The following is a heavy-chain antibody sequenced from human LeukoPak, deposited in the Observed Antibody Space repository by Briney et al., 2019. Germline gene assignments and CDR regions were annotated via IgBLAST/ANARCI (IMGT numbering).Heavy chain of an antibody. J-gene: IGHJ6*03. D-gene: IGHD4-11*01. CDR2: ISAYNGNT. Sequence: ASVKVSCKASGYTFTSYGISWARQAPGQGLEWMGWISAYNGNTNYTQKLQGRVTMTTDTYTSTAYMELRSLRSDDTAVYYCARQTHFTVPTKDYYYFLDDWGKGTSVTVSS. CDR1: GYTFTSYG. V-gene: IGHV1-18*01. CDR3: ARQTHFTVPTKDYYYFLDD.